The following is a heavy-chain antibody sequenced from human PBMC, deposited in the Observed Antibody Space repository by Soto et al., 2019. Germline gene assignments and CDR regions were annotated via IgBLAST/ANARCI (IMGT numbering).Heavy chain of an antibody. J-gene: IGHJ6*02. CDR2: IFHSGST. CDR3: ARGSYYGMDV. Sequence: QVQLQESGPGLVKPSGTLSLTCAVSGGSITSDNWWRWVRQSPGKGPEWIGEIFHSGSTTYSPSLKSRVTMSVDKPKSQLSLKLSSVTAAETAVYYCARGSYYGMDVWGQGTTVTVSS. V-gene: IGHV4-4*02. CDR1: GGSITSDNW.